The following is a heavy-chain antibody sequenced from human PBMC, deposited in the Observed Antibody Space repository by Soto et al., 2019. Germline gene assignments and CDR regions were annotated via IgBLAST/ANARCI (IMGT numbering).Heavy chain of an antibody. CDR1: GFTFIHYP. Sequence: EVQVSESGGGLVQPGGSLSLSCATSGFTFIHYPMKWVRQSPGKGLEWVSGISAGGDRTYYADSVKGRFTIFRDNSKSSLARQMNSLRVEDTAVYYCARRVWGQGTRVTVSS. CDR2: ISAGGDRT. J-gene: IGHJ4*02. CDR3: ARRV. V-gene: IGHV3-23*01.